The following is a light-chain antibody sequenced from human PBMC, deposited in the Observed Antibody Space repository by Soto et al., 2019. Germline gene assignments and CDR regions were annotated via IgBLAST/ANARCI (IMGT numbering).Light chain of an antibody. CDR1: QGIRND. Sequence: AIQMTQSPSSLSASVGDRVTIACRASQGIRNDLGWYQQKPGKAPTLLIYAASNLQSGVPSRFSGSGSGTLFTLTISSLQPEDFTTYYCLQDHNYPWTFGQGTKVEIK. CDR3: LQDHNYPWT. V-gene: IGKV1-6*01. J-gene: IGKJ1*01. CDR2: AAS.